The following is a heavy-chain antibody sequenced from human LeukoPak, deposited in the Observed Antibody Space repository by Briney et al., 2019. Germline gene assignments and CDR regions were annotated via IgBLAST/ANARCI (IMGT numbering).Heavy chain of an antibody. V-gene: IGHV4-39*07. CDR2: IYSGGRS. CDR3: ARDAGHHRSRRNYYAMDV. Sequence: SETLSLTCTLSGGSISSSSYYWGGIRQPPGKELEWIGSIYSGGRSYYNPSLKSRVTISVDTSNNQFSLKVNSVTAADTAVYYCARDAGHHRSRRNYYAMDVWGQGTTVTVSS. J-gene: IGHJ6*02. CDR1: GGSISSSSYY. D-gene: IGHD1-14*01.